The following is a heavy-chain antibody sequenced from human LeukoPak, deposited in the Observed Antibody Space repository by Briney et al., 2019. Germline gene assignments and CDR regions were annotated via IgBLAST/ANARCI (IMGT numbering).Heavy chain of an antibody. V-gene: IGHV1-8*01. CDR2: MNPNSGNT. J-gene: IGHJ4*02. D-gene: IGHD6-19*01. Sequence: ASVKVSCKASGYTFTSYDINWVRQATGQGLEWMGWMNPNSGNTDYAQKFQGRVTMSRNTSISTAYMELGSLRSEDTAVYYCARGGLVSTQFDYWGQGTLVTVSS. CDR1: GYTFTSYD. CDR3: ARGGLVSTQFDY.